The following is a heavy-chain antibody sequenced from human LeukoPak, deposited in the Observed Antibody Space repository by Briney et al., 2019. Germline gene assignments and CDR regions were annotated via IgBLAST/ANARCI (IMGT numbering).Heavy chain of an antibody. Sequence: AGSLRLSCVASGFSIRDYARSWIRQPPGKGLQWISQISGTGGATWYAGFARDRFTISRDNSKKTLYLQMSGLRVEDTAMYYCVKDPRDTYGTNWFVSWGQGTLLIVSS. J-gene: IGHJ5*01. CDR3: VKDPRDTYGTNWFVS. CDR1: GFSIRDYA. CDR2: ISGTGGAT. V-gene: IGHV3-23*01. D-gene: IGHD2-21*01.